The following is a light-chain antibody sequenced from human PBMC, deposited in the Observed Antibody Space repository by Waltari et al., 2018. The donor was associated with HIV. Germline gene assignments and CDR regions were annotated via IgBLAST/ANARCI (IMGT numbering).Light chain of an antibody. J-gene: IGLJ2*01. CDR1: SGSIASSY. V-gene: IGLV6-57*01. CDR3: QSYDTTTPVV. Sequence: NFKLTQPHSVSESPGKTVSISCTRSSGSIASSYVQWYQQRPGSSPTAVIFEDNQRPSGVPERFSGSIDSSSNSASLTISGLKTEDEADYYCQSYDTTTPVVFGGGTRLTVL. CDR2: EDN.